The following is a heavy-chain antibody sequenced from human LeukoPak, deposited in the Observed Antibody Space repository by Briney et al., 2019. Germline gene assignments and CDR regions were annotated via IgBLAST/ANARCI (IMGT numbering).Heavy chain of an antibody. CDR3: ARSLIADGAFDI. D-gene: IGHD2-21*01. Sequence: GGSLRLSCAASGFTFTSYTMNWVRQAPGKGLEWVSDISSSGSYIDYADSVKGRFTISRDNAKNSLFLQMNSLRAEDTAVYYCARSLIADGAFDIWGQGTMVTVSS. J-gene: IGHJ3*02. CDR1: GFTFTSYT. CDR2: ISSSGSYI. V-gene: IGHV3-21*01.